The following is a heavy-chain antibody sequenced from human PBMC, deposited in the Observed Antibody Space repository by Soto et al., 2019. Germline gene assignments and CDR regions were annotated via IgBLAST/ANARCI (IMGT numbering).Heavy chain of an antibody. D-gene: IGHD3-3*01. V-gene: IGHV3-23*01. CDR1: GFTFSNYA. Sequence: PGGSLRLSCAASGFTFSNYAMNWVRQAPGKGLEWVSAISGSGGSTYYADSVKGRFTISRDNSKNTLYLQMNSLRAEDTAVYYCAKVPYDFWSGYYPPLYFDYWGQGTLVTVSS. CDR2: ISGSGGST. J-gene: IGHJ4*02. CDR3: AKVPYDFWSGYYPPLYFDY.